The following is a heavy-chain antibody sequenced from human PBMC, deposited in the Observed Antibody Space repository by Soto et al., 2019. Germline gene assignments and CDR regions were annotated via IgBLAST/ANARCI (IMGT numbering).Heavy chain of an antibody. V-gene: IGHV5-51*01. CDR1: GYSFTSYW. CDR2: IYPGDSDT. J-gene: IGHJ5*02. CDR3: AKLGPTVTTRRNWFDP. Sequence: LGESLKISCKGSGYSFTSYWIGWVRQMPGKGLEWMGIIYPGDSDTRYSPSFQGQVTISADRSISTAYLQWSSLKASDTAVYYCAKLGPTVTTRRNWFDPWGQGTLVTVSS. D-gene: IGHD4-17*01.